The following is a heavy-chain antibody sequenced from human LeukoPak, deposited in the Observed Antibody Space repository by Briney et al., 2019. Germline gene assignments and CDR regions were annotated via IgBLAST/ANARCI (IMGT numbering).Heavy chain of an antibody. V-gene: IGHV3-30-3*01. Sequence: GGSLRLSCAASGFTFSSYVMHWVRQAPGKGLEWLAVISYDGSNKYSADSVKGRFNFSRDNSKNTLFLQMNSLRAEDTAVYYCAKGAPNYDRPFDYWGQGTLVTVSS. D-gene: IGHD3-16*01. CDR3: AKGAPNYDRPFDY. CDR2: ISYDGSNK. J-gene: IGHJ4*02. CDR1: GFTFSSYV.